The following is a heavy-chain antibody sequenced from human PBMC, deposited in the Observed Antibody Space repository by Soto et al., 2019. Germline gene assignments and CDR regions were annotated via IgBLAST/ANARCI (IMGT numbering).Heavy chain of an antibody. CDR2: IYYSGST. CDR3: ARVFSHSSGADY. Sequence: QVQLQESGPGLVKPSETLSLTCTVSGGSIRSYYWSWIRQPPGKGLEWIGYIYYSGSTYYNPSLKSRVTISVDTSKNQFSLKLSSVTAADTAVYYCARVFSHSSGADYWGQGTLVTVSS. D-gene: IGHD6-19*01. V-gene: IGHV4-59*08. J-gene: IGHJ4*02. CDR1: GGSIRSYY.